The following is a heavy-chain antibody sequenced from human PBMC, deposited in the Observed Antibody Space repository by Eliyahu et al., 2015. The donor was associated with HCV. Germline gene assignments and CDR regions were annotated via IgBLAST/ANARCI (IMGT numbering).Heavy chain of an antibody. CDR3: ARGGDVVVVAANPGFDY. CDR2: INHSGXT. Sequence: QVQLQQWGAGLLXPSXTLSLTCAVYXGSFXGYYWXWIRQPXGKGREWIGEINHSGXTNYNPXLKSRVTISVDTSKNQFSLKLSSVTAADTAVYYCARGGDVVVVAANPGFDYWGQGTLVTVSS. CDR1: XGSFXGYY. J-gene: IGHJ4*02. V-gene: IGHV4-34*01. D-gene: IGHD2-15*01.